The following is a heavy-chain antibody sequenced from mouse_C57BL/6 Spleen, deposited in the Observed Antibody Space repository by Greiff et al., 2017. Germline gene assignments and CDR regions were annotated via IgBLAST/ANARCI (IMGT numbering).Heavy chain of an antibody. J-gene: IGHJ2*01. CDR3: ARGYYGSGDY. V-gene: IGHV1-54*01. Sequence: QVQLQQSGAELVRPGTSVKVSCKASGYAFTNYLIEWVKKRPGQGLEWIGVINPGSGGTNYNEKFKGKATLTADKSSSTAYMQLSSLIAEDSAVYFCARGYYGSGDYWGQGTTLTVSS. CDR1: GYAFTNYL. CDR2: INPGSGGT. D-gene: IGHD1-1*01.